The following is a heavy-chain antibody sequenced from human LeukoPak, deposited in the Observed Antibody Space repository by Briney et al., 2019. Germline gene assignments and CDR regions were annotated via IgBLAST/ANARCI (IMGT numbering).Heavy chain of an antibody. CDR1: GFTFNTYG. Sequence: GGSLRLSCAASGFTFNTYGMSWVRQAPGKGLEWVSGISASGGSTYYADSVKGRFTISRDNFKNTLYLQLNSLRAEDTAVYYCAKYVIQQLRSSGYDYFDHWGQGTLATVSS. D-gene: IGHD5-12*01. V-gene: IGHV3-23*01. CDR3: AKYVIQQLRSSGYDYFDH. J-gene: IGHJ4*02. CDR2: ISASGGST.